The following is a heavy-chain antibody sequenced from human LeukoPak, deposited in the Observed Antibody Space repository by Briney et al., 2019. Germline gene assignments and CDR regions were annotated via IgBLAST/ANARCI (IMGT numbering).Heavy chain of an antibody. CDR2: ISSSGSTI. Sequence: GGSLRLSCAASGFTFSSYEMNWVRQAPGKGLEWVSYISSSGSTIYYADSVKGRFTISRDNSKNTLYLQMNSLRAEDTAVYFCAKEGAGKEAEYWGQGTLVTVSS. CDR1: GFTFSSYE. D-gene: IGHD1-1*01. CDR3: AKEGAGKEAEY. V-gene: IGHV3-48*03. J-gene: IGHJ4*02.